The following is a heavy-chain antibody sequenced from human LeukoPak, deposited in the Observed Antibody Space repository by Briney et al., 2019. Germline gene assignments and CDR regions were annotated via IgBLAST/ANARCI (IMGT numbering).Heavy chain of an antibody. Sequence: SQTLSLTCTVSGGSVSSGDYYWSWIRQPPGKGLEWIAYIYHSGNTYYNPSLKNRVTMSIDTSKNQFSLKLTSVTAADTAVYYCARELIAAAVYFDSWGQGTLVTVSS. CDR3: ARELIAAAVYFDS. V-gene: IGHV4-30-4*01. J-gene: IGHJ4*02. CDR2: IYHSGNT. D-gene: IGHD6-13*01. CDR1: GGSVSSGDYY.